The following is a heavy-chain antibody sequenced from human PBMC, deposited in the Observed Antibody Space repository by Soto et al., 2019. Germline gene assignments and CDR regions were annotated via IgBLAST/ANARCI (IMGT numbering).Heavy chain of an antibody. J-gene: IGHJ1*01. CDR1: GGSISSGGYS. Sequence: SETLSLTCAVSGGSISSGGYSWSWIRQPPGKGLEWIGYIYHSGSTYYNPSLKSRVAISVDTPKNQFSLNLRSVTAVDTAVYYCVTGYADFPYWAQVTLVTVS. CDR2: IYHSGST. D-gene: IGHD5-12*01. CDR3: VTGYADFPY. V-gene: IGHV4-30-2*01.